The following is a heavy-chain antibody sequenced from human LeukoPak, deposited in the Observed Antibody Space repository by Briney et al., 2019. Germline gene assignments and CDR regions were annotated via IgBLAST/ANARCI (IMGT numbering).Heavy chain of an antibody. CDR2: IYSGGST. D-gene: IGHD2-8*01. V-gene: IGHV3-66*01. CDR3: ARALNGGAFDI. CDR1: GFTVSSNY. Sequence: GGSLRLSCAASGFTVSSNYMSWVRQAPGKGLEWVSVIYSGGSTYYADSVKGRFTISRDNAKNSLYLQMNSLRAEDTAVYYCARALNGGAFDIWGQGTMVTVSS. J-gene: IGHJ3*02.